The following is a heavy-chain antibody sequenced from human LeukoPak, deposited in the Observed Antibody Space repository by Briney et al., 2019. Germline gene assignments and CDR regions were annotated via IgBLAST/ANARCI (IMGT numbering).Heavy chain of an antibody. V-gene: IGHV3-30*04. CDR3: AREEWELLRYYYYYMDV. CDR1: GFTFSSYA. D-gene: IGHD1-26*01. Sequence: GGSLRLSCAASGFTFSSYAMHWVRQAPGKGLGWVAVISSDGSNKYYADSMKGRFTISRDNAKNSLYLQMNSLRAEDTAVYYCAREEWELLRYYYYYMDVWGKGTTVTVSS. J-gene: IGHJ6*03. CDR2: ISSDGSNK.